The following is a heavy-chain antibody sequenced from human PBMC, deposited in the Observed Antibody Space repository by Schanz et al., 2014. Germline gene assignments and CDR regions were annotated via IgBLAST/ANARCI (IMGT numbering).Heavy chain of an antibody. CDR3: ASPGAGYSSNSGFDY. J-gene: IGHJ4*02. D-gene: IGHD6-13*01. CDR1: GFTFTSYS. Sequence: QVQLVQSGAEVKKPGASVKVSCKASGFTFTSYSMPWLLQAPGQGLEWMGIINHTGGSINNAQKLQGRLTITRDTSASTVYMELSSLRSEATAVYYSASPGAGYSSNSGFDYWGQGTLVTVSS. V-gene: IGHV1-46*01. CDR2: INHTGGSI.